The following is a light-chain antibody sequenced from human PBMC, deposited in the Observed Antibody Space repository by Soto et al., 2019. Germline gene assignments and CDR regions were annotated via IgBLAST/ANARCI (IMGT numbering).Light chain of an antibody. CDR1: QSISNH. V-gene: IGKV1-39*01. CDR2: AAS. Sequence: IQMTRPPSSLSASVEDRVIITCRASQSISNHLNWYQQKPGKAPKLLIFAASSLQSGVPSRFSGRRSGPDFPPTISMLPPEDFATYYCQQSYSSPPTFGQGTKVDIK. J-gene: IGKJ1*01. CDR3: QQSYSSPPT.